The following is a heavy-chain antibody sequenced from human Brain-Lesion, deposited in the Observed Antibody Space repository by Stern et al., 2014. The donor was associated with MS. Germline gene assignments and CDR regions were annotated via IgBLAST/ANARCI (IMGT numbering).Heavy chain of an antibody. V-gene: IGHV4-30-4*01. J-gene: IGHJ3*02. CDR2: IYYSGTT. Sequence: QVQLVESGPGLVKPSQTLSLPCAVSGASVGGGDWYWSWIRQPPGKGLELLGHIYYSGTTYYKPSLKRRLIISLDTSKNQFSLNLTSVTAADTAVYYCAGAIGKYELLESFDMWGQGTMVTVSS. CDR1: GASVGGGDWY. D-gene: IGHD1-1*01. CDR3: AGAIGKYELLESFDM.